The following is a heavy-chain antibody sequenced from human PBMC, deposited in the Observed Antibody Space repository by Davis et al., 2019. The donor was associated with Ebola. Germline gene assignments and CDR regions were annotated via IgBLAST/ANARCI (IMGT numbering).Heavy chain of an antibody. J-gene: IGHJ4*02. CDR1: DASFKTNY. CDR2: VYSNGGT. Sequence: SQTLSLTCAVSDASFKTNYRSWIRQPPGKGLEWIGYVYSNGGTNYNPSLQSRLTISVDTSKKQFSLRLNSVTAADTAVYYCARGGHCSTSACYYFDYWGQGSLVTVSS. CDR3: ARGGHCSTSACYYFDY. V-gene: IGHV4-59*01. D-gene: IGHD2-2*01.